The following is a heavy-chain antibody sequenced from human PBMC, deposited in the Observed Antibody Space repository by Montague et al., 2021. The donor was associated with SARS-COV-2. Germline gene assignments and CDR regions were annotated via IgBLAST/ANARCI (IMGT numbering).Heavy chain of an antibody. D-gene: IGHD6-13*01. V-gene: IGHV4-39*07. Sequence: SETLSLTCTVSGGSISSSNYYWGWIRQPPGKGLEWIGSIYYSGGTYYXXXLKSRVTISVDTSKNQFSLKLSSVTAADTAVYYCARVGRQQLVRLSGVDVWGQGTTVTVSS. CDR3: ARVGRQQLVRLSGVDV. J-gene: IGHJ6*02. CDR2: IYYSGGT. CDR1: GGSISSSNYY.